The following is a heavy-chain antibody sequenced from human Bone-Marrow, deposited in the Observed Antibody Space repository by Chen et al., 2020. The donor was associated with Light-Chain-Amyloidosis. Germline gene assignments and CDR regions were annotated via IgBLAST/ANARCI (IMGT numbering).Heavy chain of an antibody. J-gene: IGHJ4*02. CDR2: IYYSGSI. CDR3: ARCGPSLATRPGY. Sequence: LSPPLTVTRICSSRSNDYWGWIRQPPGKGLEWIGSIYYSGSIYDRPCLKSRVAISVDTSKIQFSLKLSSVTAADTAVYYFARCGPSLATRPGYRGQGTLVTVSS. CDR1: RICSSRSNDY. D-gene: IGHD2-15*01. V-gene: IGHV4-39*01.